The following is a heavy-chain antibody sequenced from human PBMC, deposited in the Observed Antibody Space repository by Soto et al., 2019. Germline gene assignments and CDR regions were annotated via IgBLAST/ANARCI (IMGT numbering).Heavy chain of an antibody. V-gene: IGHV1-8*01. D-gene: IGHD1-26*01. CDR2: MQPSTGRT. CDR1: GYSFTSLD. J-gene: IGHJ4*02. Sequence: QVQLVQSGAEVREPGASVKVSFKASGYSFTSLDINWVRQTAGQGLEWMGWMQPSTGRTGYAQKFQGRVTMTRDTSINTAYMELTTLTSDDTAFYYCARGVSAGVDYWGQGTLVTVSS. CDR3: ARGVSAGVDY.